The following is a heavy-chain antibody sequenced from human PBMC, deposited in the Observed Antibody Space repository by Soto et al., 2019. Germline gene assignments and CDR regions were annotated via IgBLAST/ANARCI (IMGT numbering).Heavy chain of an antibody. CDR1: GFTVSSNY. D-gene: IGHD3-16*01. V-gene: IGHV3-23*01. CDR3: AKGSANASPYYFDF. Sequence: GGSLRLSCAASGFTVSSNYMSWVRQAPGKGLEWVTAITGSGGNTYHADSVKGRFTISRDNSKNTLYLQMNSLRAEDTAVYYCAKGSANASPYYFDFWGPGTLVTVSS. CDR2: ITGSGGNT. J-gene: IGHJ4*02.